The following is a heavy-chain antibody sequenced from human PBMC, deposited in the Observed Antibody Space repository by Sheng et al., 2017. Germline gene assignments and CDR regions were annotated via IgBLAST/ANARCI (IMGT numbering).Heavy chain of an antibody. V-gene: IGHV3-21*01. J-gene: IGHJ4*02. CDR3: ARDRDYYGSGSYYNTIDY. CDR2: ISSSSSYI. Sequence: MDWVRQAPGKGLEWVSSISSSSSYIYYADSVKGRFTISRDNAKNSLSLQMNSLRAEDTAVYYCARDRDYYGSGSYYNTIDYWGQGTLVTVSS. D-gene: IGHD3-10*01.